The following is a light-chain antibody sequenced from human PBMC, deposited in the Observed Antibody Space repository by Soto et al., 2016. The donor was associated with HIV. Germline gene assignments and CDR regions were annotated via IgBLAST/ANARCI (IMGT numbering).Light chain of an antibody. V-gene: IGKV2-28*01. CDR2: LGS. Sequence: ILLTQSPLSLPVTPGEPASISCRSSQSLVHSNGYTYLDWYLQKPGQSPQLLIYLGSNRASGVPDRFSGSASGTEFTLKITTVEAEDVGVYYCMQTLLFWTFGQGTKVEIK. CDR3: MQTLLFWT. J-gene: IGKJ1*01. CDR1: QSLVHSNGYTY.